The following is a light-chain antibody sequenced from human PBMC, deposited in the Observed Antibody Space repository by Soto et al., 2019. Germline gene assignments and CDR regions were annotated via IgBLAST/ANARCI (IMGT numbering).Light chain of an antibody. CDR2: GAS. J-gene: IGKJ1*01. Sequence: ETVLTQSPGTLSLSPGERATLSCRASQTIRSNYLAWYRQTPGQAPRLLIYGASNRATGIADRFSGRGSGTDFTINISRLEPEDFALYYCQQYGSSPWRFGQGTKVDIK. V-gene: IGKV3-20*01. CDR1: QTIRSNY. CDR3: QQYGSSPWR.